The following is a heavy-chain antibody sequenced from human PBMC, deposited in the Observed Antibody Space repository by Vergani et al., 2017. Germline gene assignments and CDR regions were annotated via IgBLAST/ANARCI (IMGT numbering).Heavy chain of an antibody. CDR2: IYPNGNG. Sequence: QVHLQESGPGVVKPSDTLSLTCTVSGCSMSDFYWTWVRQPAGRGLEWIGRIYPNGNGNYNESLRSRLTMSIDTSRSQFSLSLSSVTAADTAVYYCARGNCGVNCPKYDWLAAWGRGILVTVSS. D-gene: IGHD2-21*01. CDR1: GCSMSDFY. CDR3: ARGNCGVNCPKYDWLAA. J-gene: IGHJ4*02. V-gene: IGHV4-4*07.